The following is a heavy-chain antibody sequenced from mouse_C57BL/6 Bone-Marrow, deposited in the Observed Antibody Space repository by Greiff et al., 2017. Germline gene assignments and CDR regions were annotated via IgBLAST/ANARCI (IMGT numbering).Heavy chain of an antibody. J-gene: IGHJ2*01. V-gene: IGHV14-1*01. D-gene: IGHD2-2*01. Sequence: EVQLQQSGAELVRPGASVKLSCTASGFNITDYYMHWVKQRPEQGLEWIGRIAPEGGATEYAPKFQGKATMTADTSSNTAYMQLSSLTSEDTAVYYCTSIYSGYGDYWGQGTTLTVSS. CDR1: GFNITDYY. CDR2: IAPEGGAT. CDR3: TSIYSGYGDY.